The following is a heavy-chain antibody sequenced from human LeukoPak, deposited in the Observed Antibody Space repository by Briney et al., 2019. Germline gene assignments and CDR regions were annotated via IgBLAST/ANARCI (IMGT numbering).Heavy chain of an antibody. Sequence: ASVKVSYKVSGYTLTELSMHWVRQAPGKGLEWMGGFDPEDGETIYAQKFQGRVTMTEDTSTDTAYMELSSLRSEDTAVYYCATGLLKSDAFDIWGQGTMVTVSS. J-gene: IGHJ3*02. CDR2: FDPEDGET. D-gene: IGHD3-22*01. CDR1: GYTLTELS. V-gene: IGHV1-24*01. CDR3: ATGLLKSDAFDI.